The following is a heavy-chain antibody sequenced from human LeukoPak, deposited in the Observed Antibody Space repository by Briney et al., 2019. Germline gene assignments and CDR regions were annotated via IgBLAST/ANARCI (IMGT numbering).Heavy chain of an antibody. J-gene: IGHJ4*02. D-gene: IGHD6-19*01. CDR1: GYTFTGYY. CDR3: ARVRGIAVAGDFDY. Sequence: GASVKVSCKASGYTFTGYYMHWVRQAPGQGLEWMGWINPNSGGTNYAQKFQGRVTMTRDTSISTAYMELSRLRSDDTAVYYCARVRGIAVAGDFDYWGQGTLVTVSS. CDR2: INPNSGGT. V-gene: IGHV1-2*02.